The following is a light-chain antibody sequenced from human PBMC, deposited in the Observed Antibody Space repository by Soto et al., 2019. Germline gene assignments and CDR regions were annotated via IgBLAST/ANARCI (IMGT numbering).Light chain of an antibody. CDR2: SAS. CDR3: QQTFRTPHT. J-gene: IGKJ2*01. V-gene: IGKV1-39*01. CDR1: QTISSY. Sequence: DIQMTQSPASLSASVGDRVTITCRASQTISSYLNWYQQKAGAAPKLLIYSASTFQSGVPSRFSGSGFGTDYTLTISSLQPADFAVYYCQQTFRTPHTFGQGTKLDIK.